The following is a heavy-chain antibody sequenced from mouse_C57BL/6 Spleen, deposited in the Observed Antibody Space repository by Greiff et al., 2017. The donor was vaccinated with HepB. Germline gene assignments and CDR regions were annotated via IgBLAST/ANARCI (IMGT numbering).Heavy chain of an antibody. CDR3: ARGNSQARPEFAY. CDR2: IYPRDGST. CDR1: GYTFTSYD. D-gene: IGHD3-2*02. J-gene: IGHJ3*01. V-gene: IGHV1-85*01. Sequence: VQLQQSGPELVKPGASVKLSCKASGYTFTSYDINWVKQRPGQGLEWIGWIYPRDGSTKYNEKFKGKATLTVDTTSSTSYMELHSLTSEDSAVYFCARGNSQARPEFAYWGQGTLVTVSA.